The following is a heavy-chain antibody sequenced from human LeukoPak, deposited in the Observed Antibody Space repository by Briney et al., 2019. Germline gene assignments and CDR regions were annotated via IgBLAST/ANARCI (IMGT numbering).Heavy chain of an antibody. CDR2: ISSSGGTI. J-gene: IGHJ3*01. V-gene: IGHV3-11*04. Sequence: PGGSLRLSCAASGFTFSDYYMSSIRQAPGKGLEWVSYISSSGGTIYYADSVKGRFTISRDNAKNSLYLQMNSLRAEDTAVYYCARDRAVVTAMNAFDVWGQGTMVTVSS. D-gene: IGHD2-21*02. CDR3: ARDRAVVTAMNAFDV. CDR1: GFTFSDYY.